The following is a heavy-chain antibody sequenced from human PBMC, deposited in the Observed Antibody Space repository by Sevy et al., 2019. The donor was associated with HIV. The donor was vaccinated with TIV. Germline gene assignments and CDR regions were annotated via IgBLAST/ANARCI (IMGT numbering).Heavy chain of an antibody. CDR2: ISAYNGNT. CDR3: ARDIVVVENYYYYYMDV. CDR1: GYTFTSYG. J-gene: IGHJ6*03. V-gene: IGHV1-18*01. D-gene: IGHD2-15*01. Sequence: ASVKVSCKASGYTFTSYGISWVRQAPGQGLEWMGWISAYNGNTNYAQKLQGRVTMTTDTSTGTAYMELRSLRSDDTAVYYCARDIVVVENYYYYYMDVWGKGTTVTVSS.